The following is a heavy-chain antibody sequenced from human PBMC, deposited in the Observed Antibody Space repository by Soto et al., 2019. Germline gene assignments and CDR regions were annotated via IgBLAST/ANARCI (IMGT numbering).Heavy chain of an antibody. CDR1: GGSFSGNY. V-gene: IGHV4-34*01. CDR2: INDSGST. J-gene: IGHJ4*02. D-gene: IGHD3-10*01. CDR3: ARGWGTMVRGVIIRFDY. Sequence: PSETLSLTCAVYGGSFSGNYWSWIRQPPGKGLEWIGDINDSGSTNYNPSLKSRVTISVDTSKNQFSLKLSSVTAADTAVYYCARGWGTMVRGVIIRFDYWGQGTLVTVSS.